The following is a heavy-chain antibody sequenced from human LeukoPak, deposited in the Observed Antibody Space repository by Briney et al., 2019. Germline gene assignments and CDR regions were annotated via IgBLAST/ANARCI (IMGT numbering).Heavy chain of an antibody. CDR2: ISGSGGTT. CDR1: GFTFSSYA. CDR3: AKDPMPKAVWWYFDL. V-gene: IGHV3-23*01. Sequence: HPGGSLRLSCAASGFTFSSYAMSWVRQAPGKGLEWVSAISGSGGTTYYADSVKGRFTISRDNSKNTLYLQMNGLRAEDTAVYYCAKDPMPKAVWWYFDLWGRGTLVTVSS. D-gene: IGHD3-16*01. J-gene: IGHJ2*01.